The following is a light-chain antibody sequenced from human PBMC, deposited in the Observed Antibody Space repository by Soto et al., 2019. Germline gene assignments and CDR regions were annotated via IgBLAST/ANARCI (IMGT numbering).Light chain of an antibody. CDR2: DAS. CDR3: QQPSNWPLT. CDR1: QSVSSY. Sequence: EIVLTQSPATLSLSPGERATLSCRASQSVSSYLAWYQQKPGQAPRLLIYDASNRATGIPARFSGSGSGTDFTLTISSLAPEDFAVYYCQQPSNWPLTFGQGTKVDIK. J-gene: IGKJ1*01. V-gene: IGKV3-11*01.